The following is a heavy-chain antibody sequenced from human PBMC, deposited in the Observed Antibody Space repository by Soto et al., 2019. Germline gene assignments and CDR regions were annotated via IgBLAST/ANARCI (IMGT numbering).Heavy chain of an antibody. V-gene: IGHV4-39*01. D-gene: IGHD2-21*02. Sequence: SATLSITCAVSGGSISRSYYWGWIRQPPWKGLEWIGSIYYSGRTYNNPSLRSRVSMSIDTSKDQFSLKLKSVTAADTALYFCARQRTSVVTQAYFDVWGPGSLVTVSS. CDR1: GGSISRSYY. CDR3: ARQRTSVVTQAYFDV. CDR2: IYYSGRT. J-gene: IGHJ4*02.